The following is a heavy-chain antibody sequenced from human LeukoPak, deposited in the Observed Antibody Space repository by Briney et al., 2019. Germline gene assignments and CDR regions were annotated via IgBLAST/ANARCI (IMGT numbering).Heavy chain of an antibody. CDR3: ARDLLYYDSKVVPRYDY. CDR2: ISKTTTYI. J-gene: IGHJ4*02. Sequence: GGSLRLSCSGSGFSVSTYSMTWVRQAPGKGLEWVSSISKTTTYIYYADSVRGRFTISRDNAKNSVYLQMNSLRAEDTAVYYCARDLLYYDSKVVPRYDYWGQGTLVTVSS. CDR1: GFSVSTYS. D-gene: IGHD3-22*01. V-gene: IGHV3-21*06.